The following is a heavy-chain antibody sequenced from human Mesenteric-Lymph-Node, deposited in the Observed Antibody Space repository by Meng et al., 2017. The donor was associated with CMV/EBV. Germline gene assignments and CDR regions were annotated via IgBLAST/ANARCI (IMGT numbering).Heavy chain of an antibody. CDR3: AKDTRVGAWGAFDY. CDR1: RFTFSSYA. Sequence: GESLKISRAASRFTFSSYAMSWVRQAPGKGLEWVSVIYSADSSTYYADSVKGRFTISRDNSKNTLYLQMNSLRAEDTAIYYCAKDTRVGAWGAFDYWGQGTLVTVSS. D-gene: IGHD1-26*01. CDR2: IYSADSST. V-gene: IGHV3-23*03. J-gene: IGHJ4*02.